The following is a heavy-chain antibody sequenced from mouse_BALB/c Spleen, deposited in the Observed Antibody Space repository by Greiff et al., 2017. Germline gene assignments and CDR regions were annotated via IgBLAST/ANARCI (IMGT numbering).Heavy chain of an antibody. Sequence: VQLKESGGDLVKPGGSLKLSCAASGFTFSSYGMSWVRQTPDKRLEWVATISSGGSYTYYPDSVKGRFTISRDNAKNTLYLQMSSLKSEDTAMYYCARPITTVVATKGWYFDVWGAGTTVTVSS. CDR1: GFTFSSYG. J-gene: IGHJ1*01. V-gene: IGHV5-6*01. CDR3: ARPITTVVATKGWYFDV. CDR2: ISSGGSYT. D-gene: IGHD1-1*01.